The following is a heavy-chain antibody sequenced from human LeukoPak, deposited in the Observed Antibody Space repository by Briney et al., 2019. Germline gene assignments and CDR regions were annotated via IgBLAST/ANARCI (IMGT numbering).Heavy chain of an antibody. CDR3: AKARGSSVYEQFDY. CDR1: GFAFSTYA. J-gene: IGHJ4*02. D-gene: IGHD5/OR15-5a*01. Sequence: GGSLRLSCAASGFAFSTYAMTWVRQAPEKGLQWDSTISTSGRATYYADSVEGRFTISRDNSKNTLYLQMNSLRADDTAVYYCAKARGSSVYEQFDYWGQGTQVTVSP. CDR2: ISTSGRAT. V-gene: IGHV3-23*01.